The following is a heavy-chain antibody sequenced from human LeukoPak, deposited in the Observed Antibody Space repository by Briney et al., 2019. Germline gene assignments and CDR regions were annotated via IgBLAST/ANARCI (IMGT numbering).Heavy chain of an antibody. CDR3: ARDGYYGRAYFDL. CDR2: INPNSGGT. J-gene: IGHJ2*01. CDR1: GFTFTSYD. D-gene: IGHD3-22*01. V-gene: IGHV1-2*06. Sequence: ASVKVSCKASGFTFTSYDINWVRQASGQGLEWMGRINPNSGGTNYAQKFQGRVTMTRDTSISTAYMELSRLRSDDTAVYYCARDGYYGRAYFDLWGRGTLVTVSS.